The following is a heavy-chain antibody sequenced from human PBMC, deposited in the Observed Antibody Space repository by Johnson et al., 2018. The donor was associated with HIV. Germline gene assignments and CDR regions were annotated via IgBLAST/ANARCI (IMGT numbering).Heavy chain of an antibody. D-gene: IGHD3-22*01. CDR2: VYSGGST. V-gene: IGHV3-53*01. CDR1: GFTVSSHY. Sequence: EKLVESGGGLIQPGGSLRLSCAASGFTVSSHYMNWVRQAPGKGLEWVSIVYSGGSTYYADSVKGRFTISRDNSKNTLYLQMNTLRAEDTAVYYCARDLPYYYDSSNKNGAFDIWGQGTVVTVS. CDR3: ARDLPYYYDSSNKNGAFDI. J-gene: IGHJ3*02.